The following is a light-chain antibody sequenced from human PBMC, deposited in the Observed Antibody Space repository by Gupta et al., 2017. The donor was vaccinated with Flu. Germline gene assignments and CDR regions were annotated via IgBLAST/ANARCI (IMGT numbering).Light chain of an antibody. J-gene: IGKJ3*01. Sequence: SFLSASVGDRVTITCRASQGISSYLAWYQQKPGKAPKLLIYAASTLQSGVPSRFSGSGSGTEFTLTISSLQPEDFATDYCQQLNSYPPGTFGPGTKVDIK. CDR2: AAS. CDR1: QGISSY. V-gene: IGKV1-9*01. CDR3: QQLNSYPPGT.